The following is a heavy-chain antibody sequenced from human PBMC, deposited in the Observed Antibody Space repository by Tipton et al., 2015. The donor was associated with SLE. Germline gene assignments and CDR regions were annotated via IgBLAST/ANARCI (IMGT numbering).Heavy chain of an antibody. J-gene: IGHJ2*01. Sequence: LSLSCAVYGGSFSGYYWSWLRQPPGKGLEWIGEIKHSGSTNYNPSLKSRVTISVDTSKNQFSLKLSSVTAADTAVYYCARALGIAGRVYWYFDLWGRGTLVTVSS. CDR3: ARALGIAGRVYWYFDL. V-gene: IGHV4-34*01. CDR2: IKHSGST. CDR1: GGSFSGYY. D-gene: IGHD6-13*01.